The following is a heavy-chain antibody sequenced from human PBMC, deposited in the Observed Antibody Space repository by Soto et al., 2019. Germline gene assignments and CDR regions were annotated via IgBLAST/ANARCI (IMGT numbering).Heavy chain of an antibody. V-gene: IGHV4-31*02. CDR2: NQYSGIT. CDR3: ARGSSIAGLYYGMDV. J-gene: IGHJ6*02. Sequence: WTWIRQHPGKGLEWIGYNQYSGITYYNPSLKSRVTISLDTTKNQFSLKLSSVTAADTAVYYCARGSSIAGLYYGMDVWGQGTTVTVSS. D-gene: IGHD6-6*01.